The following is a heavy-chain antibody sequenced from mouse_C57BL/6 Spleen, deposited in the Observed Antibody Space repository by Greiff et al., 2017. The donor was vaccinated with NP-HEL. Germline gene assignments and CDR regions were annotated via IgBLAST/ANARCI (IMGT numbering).Heavy chain of an antibody. CDR3: ARDGYWGHYFDY. CDR1: GYAFSSYW. Sequence: QVQLQQSGAELVKPGASVKISCKASGYAFSSYWMNWVKQRPGKGLECIGQIYPGDGDTNYNGKFKGKATLTADKSSSTAYMQLSSLTSEDSAVYFCARDGYWGHYFDYWGQGTTLTVSS. V-gene: IGHV1-80*01. J-gene: IGHJ2*01. D-gene: IGHD2-3*01. CDR2: IYPGDGDT.